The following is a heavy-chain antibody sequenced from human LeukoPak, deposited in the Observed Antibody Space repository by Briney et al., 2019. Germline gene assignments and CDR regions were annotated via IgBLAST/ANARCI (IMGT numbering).Heavy chain of an antibody. CDR3: AKVSSSYYYDYVWGSFDY. CDR2: IYDSGTT. J-gene: IGHJ4*02. V-gene: IGHV3-53*01. D-gene: IGHD3-16*01. Sequence: GGSLRLSCATSGFTVSSNYMSWVRQAPGKGLEWVSVIYDSGTTYYADSVKGRFTISRDNSKNTLYLQMNSLRAEDTAVYYCAKVSSSYYYDYVWGSFDYWGQGTLVTVSS. CDR1: GFTVSSNY.